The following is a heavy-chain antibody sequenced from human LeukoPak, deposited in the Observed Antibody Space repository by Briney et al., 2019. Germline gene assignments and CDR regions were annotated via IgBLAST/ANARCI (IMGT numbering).Heavy chain of an antibody. J-gene: IGHJ4*02. CDR2: IRSKAYGGTT. Sequence: GGSLRLSCTASGFTFGDYAMSWFRQAPGKGLEWVGFIRSKAYGGTTEYAASVKGRFTISRDDSKSIAYLQMNSLKTEDTAVYYCSLGFSIVGAIPFNYWGQGTLVTVSS. D-gene: IGHD1-26*01. V-gene: IGHV3-49*03. CDR3: SLGFSIVGAIPFNY. CDR1: GFTFGDYA.